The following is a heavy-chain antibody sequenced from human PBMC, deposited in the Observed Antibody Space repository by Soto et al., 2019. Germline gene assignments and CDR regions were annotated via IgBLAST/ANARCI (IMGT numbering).Heavy chain of an antibody. CDR1: GFTFSRYA. V-gene: IGHV3-23*01. CDR3: AKDGPDRYYYGMDV. J-gene: IGHJ6*02. CDR2: ISGSGGST. Sequence: PGGSLRLSCAASGFTFSRYAMSWVRQAPGKGLEWVSAISGSGGSTYYADSVKGRFTISRDNSKNTLYLQMNSLRAEDTAVYYCAKDGPDRYYYGMDVWGQGTTVTVSS.